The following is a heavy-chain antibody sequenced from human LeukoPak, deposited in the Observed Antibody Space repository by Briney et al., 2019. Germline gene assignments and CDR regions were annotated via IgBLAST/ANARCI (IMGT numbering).Heavy chain of an antibody. CDR2: ISGSSSYI. D-gene: IGHD1-20*01. CDR1: GFTFSSYS. V-gene: IGHV3-21*01. Sequence: PGGSLRLSCAASGFTFSSYSMNWVRQAPGKGLEWVSSISGSSSYIYYADSVKGRFTISRDNAKNSLYLQMNSLRAEDTAVYYCAREIGGYNWLWGQGTLVTVSS. CDR3: AREIGGYNWL. J-gene: IGHJ4*02.